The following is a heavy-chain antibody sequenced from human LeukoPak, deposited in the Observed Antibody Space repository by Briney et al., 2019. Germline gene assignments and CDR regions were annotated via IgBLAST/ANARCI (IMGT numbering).Heavy chain of an antibody. Sequence: GASVKVSCKASGGTFSSYAISWVRQAPGQGLEWMGWISCYNGNTNYVQKFQGRVTMTTDTSTSTAYMELRSLRSDDTAVYYCARDLKMGYSSGRYSWGTGSSNDYWGQGTLVTVSS. V-gene: IGHV1-18*01. CDR2: ISCYNGNT. CDR3: ARDLKMGYSSGRYSWGTGSSNDY. CDR1: GGTFSSYA. D-gene: IGHD6-19*01. J-gene: IGHJ4*02.